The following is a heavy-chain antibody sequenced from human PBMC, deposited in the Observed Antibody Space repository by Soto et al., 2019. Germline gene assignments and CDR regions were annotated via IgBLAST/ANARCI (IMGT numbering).Heavy chain of an antibody. D-gene: IGHD2-2*01. CDR1: GYTFTSYA. Sequence: QVQLVQSGAEVKKPGASVKVSCKASGYTFTSYAIPWVRQAPGQRREWMGWINAGNGNTKYSQKFQGRVTITRDTSASTAYMELSSLRSEDTAVYYCAREWGQRVPDAPYNWFDPWGQGTLVTVSS. J-gene: IGHJ5*02. CDR3: AREWGQRVPDAPYNWFDP. V-gene: IGHV1-3*01. CDR2: INAGNGNT.